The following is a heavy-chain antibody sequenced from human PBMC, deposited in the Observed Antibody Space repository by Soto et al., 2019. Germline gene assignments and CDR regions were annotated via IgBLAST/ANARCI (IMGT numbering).Heavy chain of an antibody. D-gene: IGHD3-3*01. J-gene: IGHJ6*02. CDR2: IYYSGST. CDR1: GGSISSSSYY. CDR3: ARLGKQGVFWSGYRDYYYYYGMDV. Sequence: SETLSLTCTVSGGSISSSSYYWGWIRHPPGKGLEWIGSIYYSGSTYYNPSLKSRVTISVDTSKNQFSLKLSSVTAADTAVYYCARLGKQGVFWSGYRDYYYYYGMDVWGQGTTVTVSS. V-gene: IGHV4-39*01.